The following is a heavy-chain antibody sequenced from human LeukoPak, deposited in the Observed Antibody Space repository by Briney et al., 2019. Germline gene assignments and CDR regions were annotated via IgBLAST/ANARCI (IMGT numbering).Heavy chain of an antibody. D-gene: IGHD3-3*01. CDR3: AKDDTPITPPY. V-gene: IGHV3-23*01. CDR2: ISGSGGST. Sequence: PGGSLRLSCAASGFTVSSNYMSWVRQAPGKGLEWVSAISGSGGSTYYADSVKGRFTISRDNSKNTLYLQMNSLRAEDTAIYYCAKDDTPITPPYWGQGTLVTVSS. CDR1: GFTVSSNY. J-gene: IGHJ4*02.